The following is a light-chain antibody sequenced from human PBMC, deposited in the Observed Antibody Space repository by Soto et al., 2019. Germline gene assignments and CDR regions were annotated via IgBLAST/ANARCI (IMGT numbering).Light chain of an antibody. V-gene: IGKV3D-20*02. Sequence: GGSVTIYNRASQSVDNNYLVWYQQNPGQAPRLLIYDASIRATGIPARFSGSWSGTDFTLTISSLQPEDLATYCSPLRYGTPLSSAHGTRLEIK. CDR2: DAS. CDR3: PLRYGTPLS. J-gene: IGKJ5*01. CDR1: QSVDNNY.